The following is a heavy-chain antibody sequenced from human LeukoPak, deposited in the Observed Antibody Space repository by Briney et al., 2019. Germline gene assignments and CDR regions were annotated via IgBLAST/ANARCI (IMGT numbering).Heavy chain of an antibody. J-gene: IGHJ6*03. CDR1: GYTFTSYD. D-gene: IGHD6-13*01. Sequence: GASVKVSCKASGYTFTSYDINWVRQATGQGLEWMGWMNPNSGNTGYAQKFQGRVTMTRNTSISTAYMELSSLRSEDTAVYYCARGLRSSSWSPRGSRYYYYYMDVWGKGTTVTISS. V-gene: IGHV1-8*01. CDR2: MNPNSGNT. CDR3: ARGLRSSSWSPRGSRYYYYYMDV.